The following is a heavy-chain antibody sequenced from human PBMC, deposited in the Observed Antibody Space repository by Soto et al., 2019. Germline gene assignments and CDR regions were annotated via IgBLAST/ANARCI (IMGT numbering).Heavy chain of an antibody. CDR1: GFTFSSYS. J-gene: IGHJ3*02. Sequence: GGSLRLSCAASGFTFSSYSMNWVRQAPGKGLEWVSYISSSSSTIYYADSVKGRFTISRDNAKNSLYLQMNSLRAEDTAVYYCARDYDILTGYYFHDAFDIWGQGTMVTVSS. V-gene: IGHV3-48*01. CDR3: ARDYDILTGYYFHDAFDI. CDR2: ISSSSSTI. D-gene: IGHD3-9*01.